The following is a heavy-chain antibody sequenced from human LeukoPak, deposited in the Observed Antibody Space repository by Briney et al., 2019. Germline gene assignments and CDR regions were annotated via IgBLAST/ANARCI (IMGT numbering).Heavy chain of an antibody. D-gene: IGHD4-17*01. CDR3: VSGGLRYYFDY. J-gene: IGHJ4*02. Sequence: ASVKVSCKASGYTFTSYYMHWVRQAPGQGLEWMGIINPSGGSTSYAQKFQSRVTMTRDTFTSTVYMELSSLRSEDTAVYYCVSGGLRYYFDYWGQGTLVTVSS. CDR1: GYTFTSYY. CDR2: INPSGGST. V-gene: IGHV1-46*01.